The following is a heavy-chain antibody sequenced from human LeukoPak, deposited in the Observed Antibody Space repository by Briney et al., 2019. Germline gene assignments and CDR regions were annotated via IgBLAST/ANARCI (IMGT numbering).Heavy chain of an antibody. CDR2: TNGATGNT. V-gene: IGHV1-3*02. D-gene: IGHD4-23*01. Sequence: VASVKVPCKASGYTFTNFALHWVRQAPGQRLEWMGWTNGATGNTRFSQDFQGRLTIAIDASASTAYIELSSLRSEDTAVYYCARSPGGNARTWLDYWGQGTLVTVSS. CDR3: ARSPGGNARTWLDY. CDR1: GYTFTNFA. J-gene: IGHJ4*02.